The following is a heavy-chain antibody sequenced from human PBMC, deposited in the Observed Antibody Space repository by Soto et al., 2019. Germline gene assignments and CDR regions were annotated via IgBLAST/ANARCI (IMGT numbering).Heavy chain of an antibody. J-gene: IGHJ6*02. D-gene: IGHD2-8*01. CDR2: ISSSSSTI. CDR1: GFTFSSYS. Sequence: GGSLRLSCAASGFTFSSYSMNWVRQAPGKGLEWVSYISSSSSTIYYADSVKGRFTISRDNAKNSLYLQMNSLRDEDTAVYYCASCTNHYYYYGMDVWGQGTTVTVSS. V-gene: IGHV3-48*02. CDR3: ASCTNHYYYYGMDV.